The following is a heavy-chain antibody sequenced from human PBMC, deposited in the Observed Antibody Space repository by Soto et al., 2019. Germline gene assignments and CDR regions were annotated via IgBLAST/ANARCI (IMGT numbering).Heavy chain of an antibody. CDR2: ISYDGDNE. CDR1: GFTFSNYA. CDR3: ARQIAAAAFDI. D-gene: IGHD6-13*01. J-gene: IGHJ3*02. Sequence: GGSLRLSCAASGFTFSNYAMHWVRQAPGKGLEWLAIISYDGDNEYYADSVRGRFTISRDNSKNTLYLQMNSLRAEDTAVYSCARQIAAAAFDIWGQGTMVTVSS. V-gene: IGHV3-30*03.